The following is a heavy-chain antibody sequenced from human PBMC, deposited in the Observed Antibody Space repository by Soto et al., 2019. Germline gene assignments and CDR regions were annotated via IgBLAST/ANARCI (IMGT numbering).Heavy chain of an antibody. CDR3: AREGIAVADNAFDI. V-gene: IGHV1-3*01. J-gene: IGHJ3*02. Sequence: ASVKVSCKASGYTFTSYAMHWVRQAPGQRLEWMGWINAGNGNTKYSQKFQGRVTITRDTSASTAYMELSSLRSEDTAVYYCAREGIAVADNAFDIWGQGTMVTVSS. CDR1: GYTFTSYA. CDR2: INAGNGNT. D-gene: IGHD6-19*01.